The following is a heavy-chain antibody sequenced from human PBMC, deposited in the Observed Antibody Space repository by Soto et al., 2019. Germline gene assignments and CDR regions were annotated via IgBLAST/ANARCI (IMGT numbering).Heavy chain of an antibody. V-gene: IGHV4-34*01. Sequence: SETLSLTCAVYGGSFSGYYWSWIRQPPGKGLEWIGEINHSGSTNYNPSLKSRVTISVDTSKNQFSLKLSSVTAADTAVYYCARGSPNTVTTQWGQGTLVTVAS. CDR1: GGSFSGYY. J-gene: IGHJ4*02. CDR3: ARGSPNTVTTQ. CDR2: INHSGST. D-gene: IGHD4-17*01.